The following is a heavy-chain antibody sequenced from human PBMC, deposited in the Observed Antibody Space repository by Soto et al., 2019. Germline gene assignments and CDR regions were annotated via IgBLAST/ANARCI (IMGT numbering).Heavy chain of an antibody. CDR1: GFTFSSYA. Sequence: GGSLRLSCAASGFTFSSYAMSWVRQAPGKGLERVSAISGSGGSTYYADSVKGRFTISRDNSKNTLYLQMNSLSVEDTAVYYWAKDCYDFWSAPGAFDIGGQGTMVT. D-gene: IGHD3-3*01. J-gene: IGHJ3*02. CDR2: ISGSGGST. CDR3: AKDCYDFWSAPGAFDI. V-gene: IGHV3-23*01.